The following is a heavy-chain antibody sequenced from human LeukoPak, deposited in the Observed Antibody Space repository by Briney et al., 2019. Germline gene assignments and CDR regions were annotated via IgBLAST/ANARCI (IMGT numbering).Heavy chain of an antibody. CDR1: GFTFSSYT. CDR3: ARDQGGYSYGYDL. CDR2: ISGGSSYI. D-gene: IGHD5-18*01. V-gene: IGHV3-21*01. J-gene: IGHJ5*02. Sequence: PGGSLRLSCAASGFTFSSYTMGWVRQAPGKGLEWVSSISGGSSYIWYADSLQGRFTISRDNTKNSLYLQINSLRAEDTAVYYCARDQGGYSYGYDLWGQGTLVTVSS.